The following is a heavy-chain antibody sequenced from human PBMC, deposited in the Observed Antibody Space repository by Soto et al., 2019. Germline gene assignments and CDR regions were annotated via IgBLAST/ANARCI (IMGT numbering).Heavy chain of an antibody. V-gene: IGHV3-11*01. CDR1: GFTFSDYD. J-gene: IGHJ3*02. CDR2: ISSSGSTI. D-gene: IGHD4-4*01. CDR3: AKEMTTVMNAFDI. Sequence: GGSLRVSCAASGFTFSDYDRSWIRQAPGKGLEWVSYISSSGSTIYYADSVKGRFTISRDNAKNSLHLQMNSLRAEDTAVYYCAKEMTTVMNAFDIWGQGTMVTVSS.